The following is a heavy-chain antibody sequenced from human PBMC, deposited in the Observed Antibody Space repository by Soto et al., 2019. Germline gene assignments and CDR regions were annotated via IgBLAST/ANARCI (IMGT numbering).Heavy chain of an antibody. CDR3: ARKSSSWWNWFDP. J-gene: IGHJ5*02. CDR2: ISSSGSTI. CDR1: GFTFSDYY. V-gene: IGHV3-11*01. Sequence: GGSLRLSCAASGFTFSDYYMSWIRQAPGNGLEWVSYISSSGSTIYYADSVKGRFTISRDNAKNSLYLQMNSLRAEDTAVYYCARKSSSWWNWFDPWGQGTLVTVSS. D-gene: IGHD6-13*01.